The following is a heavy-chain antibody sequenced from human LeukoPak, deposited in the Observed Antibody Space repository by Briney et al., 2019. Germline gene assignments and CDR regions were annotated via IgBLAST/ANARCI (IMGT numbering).Heavy chain of an antibody. CDR2: ISGSGGST. CDR1: GFTFSSYA. Sequence: GGSLRLSCAASGFTFSSYAMSWVRQAPGKGLEWVSAISGSGGSTYYADSVKGRFTISRDNSKNTLYLQMNSLRAEDTAVYYCAKDPTDYSCSWYGWFDPWGQGTLVTVSS. J-gene: IGHJ5*02. D-gene: IGHD6-13*01. CDR3: AKDPTDYSCSWYGWFDP. V-gene: IGHV3-23*01.